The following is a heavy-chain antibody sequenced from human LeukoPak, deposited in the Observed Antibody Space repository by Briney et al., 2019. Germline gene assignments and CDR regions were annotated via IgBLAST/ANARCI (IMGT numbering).Heavy chain of an antibody. CDR3: AKDILRDYYDSSGSYYYYYYMDV. V-gene: IGHV3-43*02. J-gene: IGHJ6*03. Sequence: GGSLRLSCAASGFTFDDYAMHWVRQAPGKGLEWVSLISGDGGSTYYADSVKGRFTISRDNGKNSLYLQMNSLRTEDTALYYCAKDILRDYYDSSGSYYYYYYMDVWGKGTTVTVSS. CDR2: ISGDGGST. D-gene: IGHD3-22*01. CDR1: GFTFDDYA.